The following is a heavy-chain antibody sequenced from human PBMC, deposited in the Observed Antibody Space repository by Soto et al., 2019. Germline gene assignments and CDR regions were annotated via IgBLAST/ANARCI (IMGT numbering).Heavy chain of an antibody. Sequence: ASETLYLTRTIPGCSINHGEYYWSWLRQPPWKGLEWIGYIYYSGSTYYNPSLKSRVTISVDTSKNQFSLKLSSVTAADTAVYYCARARGARYFDYWGQGTLVTVSS. CDR3: ARARGARYFDY. J-gene: IGHJ4*02. CDR2: IYYSGST. D-gene: IGHD2-15*01. V-gene: IGHV4-30-4*08. CDR1: GCSINHGEYY.